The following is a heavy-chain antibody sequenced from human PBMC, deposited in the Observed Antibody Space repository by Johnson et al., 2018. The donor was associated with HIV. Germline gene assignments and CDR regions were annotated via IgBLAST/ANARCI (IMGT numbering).Heavy chain of an antibody. D-gene: IGHD4-23*01. Sequence: QVQLVESGGGVVQPGRSLRLSCAASGFTFSSYGMHWVRQAPGKGLEWVAVISYDGSKKYHADSVKGRFTISRDNSKNTLYLQMNSLRAEDTAVYYCARSSTVVTPHDIWGQGTMVTVSS. CDR3: ARSSTVVTPHDI. CDR1: GFTFSSYG. CDR2: ISYDGSKK. V-gene: IGHV3-30*03. J-gene: IGHJ3*02.